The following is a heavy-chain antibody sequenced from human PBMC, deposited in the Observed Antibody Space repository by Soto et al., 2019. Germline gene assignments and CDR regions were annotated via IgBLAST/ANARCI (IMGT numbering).Heavy chain of an antibody. CDR2: IWYDGKNE. Sequence: GGSLRLSCAASRFTFSSYGMHWVRQAPGKGLEWVAVIWYDGKNENYVDSVKGRFTISRDNSKNTLYLQMNSLRAEDTAVYYCARGLYGSGSNDAFDIWGQGTMVTVSS. D-gene: IGHD3-10*01. CDR3: ARGLYGSGSNDAFDI. J-gene: IGHJ3*02. CDR1: RFTFSSYG. V-gene: IGHV3-33*01.